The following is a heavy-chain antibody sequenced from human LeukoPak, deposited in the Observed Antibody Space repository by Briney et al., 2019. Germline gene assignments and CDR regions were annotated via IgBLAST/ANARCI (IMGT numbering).Heavy chain of an antibody. V-gene: IGHV5-51*01. D-gene: IGHD3-10*01. CDR1: GYSFTNYW. J-gene: IGHJ4*02. CDR2: VYPGDSNN. Sequence: GESLQISCKGSGYSFTNYWIGWVRQMPGKGLEWMGIVYPGDSNNRYSPSFQGEVTISADKSISTAYLQWSSLKASDTAMYYCVRTYYYGSGSLYNLGYWGQGTLVTVSS. CDR3: VRTYYYGSGSLYNLGY.